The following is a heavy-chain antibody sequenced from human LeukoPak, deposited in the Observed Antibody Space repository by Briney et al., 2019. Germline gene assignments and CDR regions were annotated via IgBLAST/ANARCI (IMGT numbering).Heavy chain of an antibody. D-gene: IGHD2-21*02. J-gene: IGHJ4*02. Sequence: GASVKVSCKASGGTFSSYAISWVPQAPGQGLEWMGRIIPIFGTANYAQKFQGRVTITADKSTSTAYMELSSLRSEDTAVYYCARDLAYCGVDCYSSVPHWGQGTLVTVSS. V-gene: IGHV1-69*06. CDR3: ARDLAYCGVDCYSSVPH. CDR2: IIPIFGTA. CDR1: GGTFSSYA.